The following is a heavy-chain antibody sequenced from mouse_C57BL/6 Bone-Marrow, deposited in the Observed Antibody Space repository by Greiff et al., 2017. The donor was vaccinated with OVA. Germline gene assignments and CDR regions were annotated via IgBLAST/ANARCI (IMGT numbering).Heavy chain of an antibody. CDR2: IDPENGDT. CDR3: TSDGNYGGYFDY. Sequence: VQLQQSGAELVRPGASVKLSCTASGFNIKDDYMHWVKQRPEQGLEWIGWIDPENGDTEYASKFQGKATITADTSSNTAYLQLSSLTSEDTAVYYCTSDGNYGGYFDYWGQGTTLTVSS. D-gene: IGHD2-1*01. J-gene: IGHJ2*01. V-gene: IGHV14-4*01. CDR1: GFNIKDDY.